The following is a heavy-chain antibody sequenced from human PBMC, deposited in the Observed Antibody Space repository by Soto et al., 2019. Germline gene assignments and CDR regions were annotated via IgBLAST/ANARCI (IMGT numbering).Heavy chain of an antibody. Sequence: QVQLVESGGGVVQPGRSLRLSCAASGFTFSSYGMHWVRQAPGKGLEWVAVISYDGSNKYYADSVKGRFTISRDNSKNTLYLQMNSLRAEDTAVYYCAKGGEYYDFWSGYYRWGQGTLVTVSS. CDR3: AKGGEYYDFWSGYYR. J-gene: IGHJ4*02. CDR2: ISYDGSNK. V-gene: IGHV3-30*18. D-gene: IGHD3-3*01. CDR1: GFTFSSYG.